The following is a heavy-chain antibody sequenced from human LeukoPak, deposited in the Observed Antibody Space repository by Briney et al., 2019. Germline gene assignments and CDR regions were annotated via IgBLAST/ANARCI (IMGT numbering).Heavy chain of an antibody. D-gene: IGHD4-17*01. CDR2: IYYSGST. V-gene: IGHV4-30-4*08. CDR3: ARGSTTVTTESWFDP. Sequence: SETLSLTCTVSDGSISSGDYYWSWIRQPPGKGLEWIGYIYYSGSTYYNPSLKSRVTISVDTSKNQFSLKLSSVTAADTAVYYCARGSTTVTTESWFDPWGQGTLVTVSS. J-gene: IGHJ5*02. CDR1: DGSISSGDYY.